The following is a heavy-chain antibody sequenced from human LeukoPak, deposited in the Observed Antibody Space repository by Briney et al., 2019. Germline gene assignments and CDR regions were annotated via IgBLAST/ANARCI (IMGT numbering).Heavy chain of an antibody. CDR2: INHSGST. CDR1: GGSFSGYY. D-gene: IGHD2-2*01. Sequence: SETLSLTCAVYGGSFSGYYWSWIRQPPGKGLEWIGEINHSGSTNYNPSLKSRVTISVDTSKNQFSLKLSYVTAADTAVYYCARGPIVVVPAATWYFDLWGRGTLVTVSS. J-gene: IGHJ2*01. V-gene: IGHV4-34*01. CDR3: ARGPIVVVPAATWYFDL.